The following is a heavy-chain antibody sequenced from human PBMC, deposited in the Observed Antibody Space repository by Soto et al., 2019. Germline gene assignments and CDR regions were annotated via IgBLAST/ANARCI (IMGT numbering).Heavy chain of an antibody. CDR1: GYTLTSYA. CDR2: INAGNGNT. J-gene: IGHJ4*02. CDR3: ARGGRQQLIPTPISYKIDY. D-gene: IGHD6-13*01. Sequence: ASVKVSCKASGYTLTSYAMHWVRQAPGQRLEWMGWINAGNGNTKYSQKFQGRVTITRDTSASTAYMELSSLRSEDTAVYYCARGGRQQLIPTPISYKIDYWGQGTLVTVS. V-gene: IGHV1-3*01.